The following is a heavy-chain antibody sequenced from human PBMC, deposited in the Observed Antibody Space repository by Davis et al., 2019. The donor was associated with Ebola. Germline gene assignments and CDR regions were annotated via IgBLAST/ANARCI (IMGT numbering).Heavy chain of an antibody. CDR2: IYYSGST. J-gene: IGHJ5*02. V-gene: IGHV4-30-4*01. Sequence: MPSETLSLTCTVSGGSISSGDYYWSWIRQPPGKGLEWIGYIYYSGSTYYNPSLKSRVTISVDTSKNQFSLKLSSVTAADTAVYYCARGGPFLEWLLMDPWGQGTLVTVSS. CDR3: ARGGPFLEWLLMDP. CDR1: GGSISSGDYY. D-gene: IGHD3-3*02.